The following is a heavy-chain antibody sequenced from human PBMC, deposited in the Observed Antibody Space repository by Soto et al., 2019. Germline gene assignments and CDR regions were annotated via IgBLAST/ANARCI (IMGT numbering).Heavy chain of an antibody. D-gene: IGHD6-25*01. CDR2: IYYGGNT. V-gene: IGHV4-59*01. Sequence: ETLSLTCTVSGGSISGYFWTWIRQPPGKGLEWVGYIYYGGNTNYNPSLKSRVAISLDTSKNHFSLKLNSVTAADTAVYYCARSSSGYRFDPWGQGTLVTVSS. J-gene: IGHJ5*02. CDR3: ARSSSGYRFDP. CDR1: GGSISGYF.